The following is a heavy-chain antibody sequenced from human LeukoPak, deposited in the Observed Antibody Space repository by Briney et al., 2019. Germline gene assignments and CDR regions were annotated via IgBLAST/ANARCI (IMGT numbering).Heavy chain of an antibody. CDR1: GFTFDDYG. Sequence: GGSLRLSCAASGFTFDDYGMSWVRQAPGKGLEWVSGINWNGGSTGYADSVKGRFTISRDNAKNSLYLQMDSLRAEDTALYYCAREMYSSGWYISARYYYMDVWGKGTTVTVSS. J-gene: IGHJ6*03. CDR2: INWNGGST. CDR3: AREMYSSGWYISARYYYMDV. V-gene: IGHV3-20*04. D-gene: IGHD6-19*01.